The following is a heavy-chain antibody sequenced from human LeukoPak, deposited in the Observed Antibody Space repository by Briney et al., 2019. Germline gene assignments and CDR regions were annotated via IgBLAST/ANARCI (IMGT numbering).Heavy chain of an antibody. J-gene: IGHJ4*02. CDR1: GYRFSNYW. V-gene: IGHV5-51*01. Sequence: GDSLKISCQGSGYRFSNYWIAWVRQMPGKGLEWMGIIYPGDSDTRYGPSFQGQVTISADKSISTAYLQWSSLKASDTAMYYCARSDSGSYYGVDYWGQGTLVTVSS. CDR3: ARSDSGSYYGVDY. CDR2: IYPGDSDT. D-gene: IGHD3-10*01.